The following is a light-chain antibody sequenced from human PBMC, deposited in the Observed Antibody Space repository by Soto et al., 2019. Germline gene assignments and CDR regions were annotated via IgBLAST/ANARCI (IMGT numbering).Light chain of an antibody. CDR3: AAWDDSLTGVV. Sequence: QSVLTQPPSASGTPGQRVTISCSGSSSNIGSNPVNWYQQLPGTASKLLIYSNNPLPSGVPDRFSGSKSGTSASLAISGLQSEDEADYYCAAWDDSLTGVVFGGGTKVTVL. CDR2: SNN. J-gene: IGLJ2*01. V-gene: IGLV1-44*01. CDR1: SSNIGSNP.